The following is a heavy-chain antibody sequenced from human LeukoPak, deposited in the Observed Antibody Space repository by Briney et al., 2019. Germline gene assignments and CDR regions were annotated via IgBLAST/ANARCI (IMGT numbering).Heavy chain of an antibody. CDR3: AKAWDYYDSSGSTDY. V-gene: IGHV3-30*02. J-gene: IGHJ4*02. CDR1: GFTFSSYG. D-gene: IGHD3-22*01. CDR2: IRYDGSNK. Sequence: GGSLRLSCAASGFTFSSYGMHWVRQAPGKGLEWVAFIRYDGSNKYYADSVKGRFTISRDNSKNTLYLQMNSLRAEDTAVYHCAKAWDYYDSSGSTDYWGQGTLVTVSS.